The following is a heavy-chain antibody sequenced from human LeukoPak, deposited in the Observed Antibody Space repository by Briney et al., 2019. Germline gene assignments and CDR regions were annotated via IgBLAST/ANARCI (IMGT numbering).Heavy chain of an antibody. J-gene: IGHJ4*02. CDR3: ARGTMIPLDY. CDR1: GYSISSGYY. CDR2: IYHSGST. Sequence: SETLSLTCTVSGYSISSGYYWGWIRQPPGKGLEWIGSIYHSGSTYYNPSLKSRVTISVDTSKNQFSLKLSSVTAADTAVYYCARGTMIPLDYWGQGTLVTVSS. V-gene: IGHV4-38-2*02. D-gene: IGHD3-22*01.